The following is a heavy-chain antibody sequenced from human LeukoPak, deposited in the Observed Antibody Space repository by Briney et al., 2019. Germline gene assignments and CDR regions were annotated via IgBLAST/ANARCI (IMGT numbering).Heavy chain of an antibody. V-gene: IGHV3-33*06. CDR2: IWSDGTEK. D-gene: IGHD4-11*01. CDR3: AKDAQRGFDYSNSLES. Sequence: GGSLRLSCAASGFSYSHYGMHWVRQVPGKGLEWVAVIWSDGTEKYYGDAVKGRFTISRDNSMKTLYLQMNSLRGDDTAVYYCAKDAQRGFDYSNSLESWGQGTLVTVSS. J-gene: IGHJ5*01. CDR1: GFSYSHYG.